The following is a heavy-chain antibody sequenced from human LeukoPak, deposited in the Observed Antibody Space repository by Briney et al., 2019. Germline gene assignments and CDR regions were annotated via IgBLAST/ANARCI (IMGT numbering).Heavy chain of an antibody. Sequence: ASVKVSCTASGYTFTGHYIYWVRQAPGQGLEWLGWINPNSGGTDYAQNFQGRVTMTRDTSISTAYMELSRLRSDDTAMYFCARGDRRTLWAPLDYWGQGTLVTVSS. CDR1: GYTFTGHY. D-gene: IGHD5-18*01. CDR2: INPNSGGT. V-gene: IGHV1-2*02. CDR3: ARGDRRTLWAPLDY. J-gene: IGHJ4*02.